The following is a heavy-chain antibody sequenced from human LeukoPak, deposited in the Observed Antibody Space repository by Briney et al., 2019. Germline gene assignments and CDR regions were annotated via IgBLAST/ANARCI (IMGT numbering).Heavy chain of an antibody. J-gene: IGHJ4*02. CDR3: ARILRYFDWFVGERGEKFDY. V-gene: IGHV4-39*01. CDR1: GGSISSSSYY. D-gene: IGHD3-9*01. Sequence: SETLSLTCTVSGGSISSSSYYWGWIRQPPGKGLEWIGNIYYSGSTYYNPSLESRVTISVDTSKNQFSLKLSSVTAADTAVYYCARILRYFDWFVGERGEKFDYWGQGTLVTVSS. CDR2: IYYSGST.